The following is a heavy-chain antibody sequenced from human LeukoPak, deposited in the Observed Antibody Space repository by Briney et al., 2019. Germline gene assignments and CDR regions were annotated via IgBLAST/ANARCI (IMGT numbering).Heavy chain of an antibody. CDR2: IYYSGST. CDR3: ARIGYSSSCTDY. CDR1: GGSISSYY. Sequence: PSETLSLTCTVSGGSISSYYWSWIRQPPGKGLEWIGYIYYSGSTNYNPSLKSRVTISVDTSKNQFSLKLNSVTAADTAVYYCARIGYSSSCTDYWGQGTLVTVSS. V-gene: IGHV4-59*01. J-gene: IGHJ4*02. D-gene: IGHD6-13*01.